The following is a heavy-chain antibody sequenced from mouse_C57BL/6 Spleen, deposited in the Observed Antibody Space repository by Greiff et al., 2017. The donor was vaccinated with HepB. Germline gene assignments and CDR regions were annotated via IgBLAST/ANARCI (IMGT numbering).Heavy chain of an antibody. CDR3: ARGWAYYDGGFAY. CDR2: ISDGGSYT. CDR1: GFTFSSYA. Sequence: EVQRVESGGGLVKPGGSLKLSCAASGFTFSSYAMSWVRQTPEKRLEWVATISDGGSYTYYPDNVKGRFTISRDNAKNNLYLQLSHLKSEDTAMYYGARGWAYYDGGFAYWGQGTLVTVSA. J-gene: IGHJ3*01. V-gene: IGHV5-4*01. D-gene: IGHD1-1*01.